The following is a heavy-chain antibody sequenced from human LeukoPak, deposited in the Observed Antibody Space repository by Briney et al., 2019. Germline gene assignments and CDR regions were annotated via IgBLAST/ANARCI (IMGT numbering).Heavy chain of an antibody. CDR1: GFTFSNTW. J-gene: IGHJ3*02. CDR2: ISSSGACV. Sequence: PGGSLRLSCAASGFTFSNTWMSWVRQAPGKGLEWVSSISSSGACVYYADSVKGRFTFSRDNAENSLSLQMNSLKADDAAVYYCARASSKQLAGYLPDGFDIWGQGTMVTVSS. CDR3: ARASSKQLAGYLPDGFDI. D-gene: IGHD3-9*01. V-gene: IGHV3-21*01.